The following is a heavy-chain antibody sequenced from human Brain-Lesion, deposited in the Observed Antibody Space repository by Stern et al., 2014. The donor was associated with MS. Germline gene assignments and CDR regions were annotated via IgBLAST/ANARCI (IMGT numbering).Heavy chain of an antibody. CDR3: AGEEDIRYCSGGSCTGNWFDP. CDR2: IYYSGNT. Sequence: QVQLQESGPGLVKPSETLSLTCTVAGGSVSSTSYAWAWIRQPPGQGLEWIGTIYYSGNTYYSPSLKSRLTISLDTSKNPFSLPMRSVTAADTAVYYCAGEEDIRYCSGGSCTGNWFDPWGQGTLVTVSS. CDR1: GGSVSSTSYA. V-gene: IGHV4-39*01. J-gene: IGHJ5*02. D-gene: IGHD2-15*01.